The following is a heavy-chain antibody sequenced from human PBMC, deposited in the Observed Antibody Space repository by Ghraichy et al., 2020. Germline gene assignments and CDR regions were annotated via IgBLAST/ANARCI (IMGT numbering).Heavy chain of an antibody. V-gene: IGHV3-23*01. D-gene: IGHD2-15*01. Sequence: GGSLRLSCAASGFTFSSYAMSWVRQAPGKGLEWVSVISGSGGSTYYADSVKGRFTISRDNSKNTLYLQMNSLRAEDTAVYYCARLGYCSGGSCEYDAFDIWGQVTIVTVSS. J-gene: IGHJ3*02. CDR1: GFTFSSYA. CDR2: ISGSGGST. CDR3: ARLGYCSGGSCEYDAFDI.